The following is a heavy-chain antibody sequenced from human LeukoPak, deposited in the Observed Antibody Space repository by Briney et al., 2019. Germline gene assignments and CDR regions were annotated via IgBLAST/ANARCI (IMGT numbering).Heavy chain of an antibody. D-gene: IGHD5-24*01. V-gene: IGHV3-48*03. CDR3: ARVVRDGYNRIDY. J-gene: IGHJ4*02. Sequence: QPGGSLRLSCAASGFTFSTYEMNWVRQAPGKGLEWVSYISGTGTTIYYADSVKGRFTISRDNAKKSLYLQMNSLRAEDTAVYYCARVVRDGYNRIDYWGQGTLVTVSS. CDR1: GFTFSTYE. CDR2: ISGTGTTI.